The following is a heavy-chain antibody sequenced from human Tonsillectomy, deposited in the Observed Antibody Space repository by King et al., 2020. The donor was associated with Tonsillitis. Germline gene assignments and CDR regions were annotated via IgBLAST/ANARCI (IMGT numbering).Heavy chain of an antibody. Sequence: QVQLVESGAEVKKPGSSVKVSCKASGGTFSSYAISWVRQAPGQGLEWMGGIIPIFGTANYAQKFQGRVTITADESTSTAYMELSSLISEDTAGYYCAREIRTNPYCSGGSCYSQGEDWFDPWGQGTLVTVSS. CDR3: AREIRTNPYCSGGSCYSQGEDWFDP. D-gene: IGHD2-15*01. CDR1: GGTFSSYA. V-gene: IGHV1-69*01. CDR2: IIPIFGTA. J-gene: IGHJ5*02.